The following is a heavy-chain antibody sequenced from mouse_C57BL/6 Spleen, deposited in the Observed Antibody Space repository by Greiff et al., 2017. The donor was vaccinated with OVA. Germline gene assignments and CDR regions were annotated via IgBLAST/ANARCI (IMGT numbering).Heavy chain of an antibody. D-gene: IGHD2-3*01. CDR1: GFTFSSYT. CDR3: ARPLSRIYYAMDY. CDR2: ISGGGGNT. Sequence: DVKLVESGGGLVKPGGSLKLSCAACGFTFSSYTMSWVRQTPEKRLEWVATISGGGGNTYYPDSVKGRFTISRDNAKNTLYLQMSSLRSEDTALYYCARPLSRIYYAMDYWGQGTSVTVSS. J-gene: IGHJ4*01. V-gene: IGHV5-9*01.